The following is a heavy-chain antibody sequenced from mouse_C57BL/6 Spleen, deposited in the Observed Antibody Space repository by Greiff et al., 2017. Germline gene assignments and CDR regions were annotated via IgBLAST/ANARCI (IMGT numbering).Heavy chain of an antibody. D-gene: IGHD1-1*01. CDR3: ARSRHYYYEGGYAMDY. V-gene: IGHV1-50*01. CDR2: IDPSDSYT. Sequence: QVQLQQSGAELVKPGASVKLSCKASGYTFTSYWMQWVKQRPGQGLEWIGEIDPSDSYTNYNQKFKGKATLTVDTSSSTAYMQLSSLTSEDSAVYYCARSRHYYYEGGYAMDYWGQGTSVTVSS. CDR1: GYTFTSYW. J-gene: IGHJ4*01.